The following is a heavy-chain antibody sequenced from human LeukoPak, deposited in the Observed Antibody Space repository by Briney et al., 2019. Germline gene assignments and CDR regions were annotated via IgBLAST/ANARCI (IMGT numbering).Heavy chain of an antibody. CDR2: ISSSSSYI. CDR1: RFTFSSYS. D-gene: IGHD3-22*01. J-gene: IGHJ3*02. V-gene: IGHV3-21*01. CDR3: ARGCLYYYDSSGCADAFDI. Sequence: KAGGSLRLSCAASRFTFSSYSMNWVRQAPGKGLEWVSSISSSSSYIYYADSVKGRFTISRDNAKNSLYLQMNSLRAEDTAVYYCARGCLYYYDSSGCADAFDIWGQGTMVTVSS.